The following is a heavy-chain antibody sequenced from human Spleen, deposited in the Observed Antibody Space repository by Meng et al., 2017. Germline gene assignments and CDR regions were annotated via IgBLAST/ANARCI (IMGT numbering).Heavy chain of an antibody. CDR1: GGTFSSYT. D-gene: IGHD5-18*01. Sequence: SVKVSCKASGGTFSSYTISWVRQAPGQGLEWMGRIIPILGIANYAQKFQGRVTITADKSTSTAYMELSSLRSEDTAVYYCARDRRRNTAMATFDYWGQGTLVDVAS. J-gene: IGHJ4*02. CDR2: IIPILGIA. V-gene: IGHV1-69*04. CDR3: ARDRRRNTAMATFDY.